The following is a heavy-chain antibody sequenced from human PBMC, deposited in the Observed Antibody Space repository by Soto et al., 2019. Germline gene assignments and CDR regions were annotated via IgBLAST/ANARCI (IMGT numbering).Heavy chain of an antibody. J-gene: IGHJ4*02. Sequence: QVQLVESGGGVVQPGRSLRLACAASGFPFSPYTMHWVRQAPGKGLEWVAVISYDGSNKYYADSVKGRFTISRDNSKNTLYLQMNSLRAEDTAVYYCATSMVRGVIIKGFDYWGQGTLVTVSS. CDR1: GFPFSPYT. CDR3: ATSMVRGVIIKGFDY. V-gene: IGHV3-30-3*01. D-gene: IGHD3-10*01. CDR2: ISYDGSNK.